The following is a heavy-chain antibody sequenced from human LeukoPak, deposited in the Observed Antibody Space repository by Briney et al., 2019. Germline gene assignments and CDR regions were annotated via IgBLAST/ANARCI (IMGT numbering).Heavy chain of an antibody. CDR3: AKDPIVVVTID. CDR1: GFTFSSYA. D-gene: IGHD2-21*02. V-gene: IGHV3-23*01. J-gene: IGHJ4*02. CDR2: ISGSGGST. Sequence: GGSLRLSCAASGFTFSSYAMSWVRQAPGKGLEWVSAISGSGGSTYYAGSVKGRFTISRDNSKNTLYLQMNSLRAEDTAVYYCAKDPIVVVTIDWGQGTLVTVSS.